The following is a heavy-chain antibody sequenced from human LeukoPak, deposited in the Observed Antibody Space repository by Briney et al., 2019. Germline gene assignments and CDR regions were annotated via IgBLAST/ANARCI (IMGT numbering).Heavy chain of an antibody. D-gene: IGHD3-3*01. CDR1: GRSINSYY. J-gene: IGHJ4*02. CDR3: ARDLRFLEWSYFDY. Sequence: SETLSLNFTVSGRSINSYYWSWIRQPAGKGLEWIGRIYTSGSTNYNPSLKSRVTMSVDTSKNQFSLNLSSVTAADTAVYYCARDLRFLEWSYFDYWGQGTLVTVSS. V-gene: IGHV4-4*07. CDR2: IYTSGST.